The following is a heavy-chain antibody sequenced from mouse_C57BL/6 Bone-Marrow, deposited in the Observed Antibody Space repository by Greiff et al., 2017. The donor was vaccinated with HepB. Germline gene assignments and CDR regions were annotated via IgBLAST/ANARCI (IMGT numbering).Heavy chain of an antibody. V-gene: IGHV1-59*01. CDR2: IDPSDSYT. D-gene: IGHD1-1*01. Sequence: QVQLQQPGAELVRPGTSVKLSCKASGYTFTSYWMHWVKQRPGQGLEWIGVIDPSDSYTNYNHKFKGKATLTVDTSSSTAYMQLSSLTSEDSAVYYCARPLRYYGSSGYYFDYWGQGTTLTVSS. CDR3: ARPLRYYGSSGYYFDY. CDR1: GYTFTSYW. J-gene: IGHJ2*01.